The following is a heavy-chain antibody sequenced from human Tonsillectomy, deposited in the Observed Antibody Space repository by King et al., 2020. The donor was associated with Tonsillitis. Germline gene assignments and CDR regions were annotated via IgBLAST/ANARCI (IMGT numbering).Heavy chain of an antibody. CDR2: INSDGSST. CDR1: GFTFSSYW. J-gene: IGHJ6*02. Sequence: VQLVESGGGLVQPGGSLRLSCAASGFTFSSYWMHWVRQAPGKGLVWVSRINSDGSSTSYADSVKGRFTISRDNAKNTLYLQMNSLRAEDTAVYYCVGNYLDYYYGMDVWGHGTTVTVSS. V-gene: IGHV3-74*02. CDR3: VGNYLDYYYGMDV. D-gene: IGHD3-22*01.